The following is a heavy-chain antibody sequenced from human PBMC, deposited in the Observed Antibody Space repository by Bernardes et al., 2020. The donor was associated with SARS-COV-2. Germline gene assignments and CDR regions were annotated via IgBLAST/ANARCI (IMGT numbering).Heavy chain of an antibody. CDR3: VRGFNYVPFDD. J-gene: IGHJ4*02. Sequence: GGSLRLSCAASGFTFDDYGMSWVRQVPGKVLEWVSGINRNGGSTGYADSVRARFTISRDNAKKSMYLQMNSLRAEDTALYHCVRGFNYVPFDDWSQGTLMTVSS. V-gene: IGHV3-20*01. CDR1: GFTFDDYG. CDR2: INRNGGST. D-gene: IGHD3-10*02.